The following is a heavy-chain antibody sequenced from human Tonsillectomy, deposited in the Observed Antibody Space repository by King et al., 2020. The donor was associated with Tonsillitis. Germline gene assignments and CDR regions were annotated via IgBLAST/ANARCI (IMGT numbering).Heavy chain of an antibody. D-gene: IGHD5-24*01. CDR1: GGTFSSHA. Sequence: VQLVQSGAEVKKPGSSVKVSCKASGGTFSSHAISWVRQAPGQGLEWLGGIIPIFGTANYAQKFQGRVTITADESTSTAYMELSSLRSEDTAVYYCARDVETGWFFDYWGQGTLVTVSS. J-gene: IGHJ4*02. CDR2: IIPIFGTA. CDR3: ARDVETGWFFDY. V-gene: IGHV1-69*01.